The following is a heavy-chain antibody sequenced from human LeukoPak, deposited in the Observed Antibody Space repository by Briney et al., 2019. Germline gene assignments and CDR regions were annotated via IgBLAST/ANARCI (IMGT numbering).Heavy chain of an antibody. D-gene: IGHD4-17*01. CDR2: IMPLFGTA. Sequence: SVKVSCKTSGGTFNNSAISWVRQAPGQGLEWLGSIMPLFGTAGYAQKFQGRVTITKDESTRTVYLELTSLTSDDTAVYYCARDVHGDYGSGWFDPWGQGTLVSVSS. J-gene: IGHJ5*02. V-gene: IGHV1-69*05. CDR1: GGTFNNSA. CDR3: ARDVHGDYGSGWFDP.